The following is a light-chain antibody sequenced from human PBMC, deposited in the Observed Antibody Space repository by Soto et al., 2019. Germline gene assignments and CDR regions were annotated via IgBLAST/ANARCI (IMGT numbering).Light chain of an antibody. CDR3: CSYAGSSTWV. Sequence: HSALTQPRSVSGSPGQSVTISCTGTSSDVGGYNYVSWYQQHPGKAPKLIIYDVSKRPSGVPDRFSGSKSGNTASLTISGLQAEDEADYYCCSYAGSSTWVFGGGTKVTVL. V-gene: IGLV2-11*01. CDR2: DVS. J-gene: IGLJ3*02. CDR1: SSDVGGYNY.